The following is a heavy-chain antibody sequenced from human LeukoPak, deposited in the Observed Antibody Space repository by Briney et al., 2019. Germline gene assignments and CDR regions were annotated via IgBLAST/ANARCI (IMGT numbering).Heavy chain of an antibody. CDR1: GGSISSGSYY. CDR2: IYTSGSI. CDR3: ARGVLY. V-gene: IGHV4-61*02. Sequence: SQTLSLTCTVSGGSISSGSYYWSWIRQPAGKGLEWIGRIYTSGSINYNPSLKSRVTISVDTSKNQFSLKLSSVTAADTAVYYCARGVLYWGQGTLVTVSS. D-gene: IGHD4/OR15-4a*01. J-gene: IGHJ4*02.